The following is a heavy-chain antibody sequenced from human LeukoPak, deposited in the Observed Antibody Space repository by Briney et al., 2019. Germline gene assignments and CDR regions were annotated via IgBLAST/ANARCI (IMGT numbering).Heavy chain of an antibody. CDR2: IYSGGST. CDR3: ARSDGYNVFDY. Sequence: GGSLRLSCAASGFTVSSNYVSWVRQAPGKGLEWVSVIYSGGSTYYADSVKGRFTISRHNSKNTLYLQMNSLRAEDTAVNYCARSDGYNVFDYWGQGTLVTVSS. D-gene: IGHD5-24*01. V-gene: IGHV3-53*04. CDR1: GFTVSSNY. J-gene: IGHJ4*02.